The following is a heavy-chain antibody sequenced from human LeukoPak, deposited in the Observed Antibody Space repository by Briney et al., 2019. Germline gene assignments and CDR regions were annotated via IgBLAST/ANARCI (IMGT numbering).Heavy chain of an antibody. CDR3: AGENYYESSGFN. Sequence: GGSLRLSCAASGFTFGSYTMNWVRQAPGKGLEWVSSISSTSTYIYYADSVKGRFTISRDNAKNSLYLQMNSLRAEDTAVYYCAGENYYESSGFNWGQGTLVTVSS. J-gene: IGHJ4*02. CDR1: GFTFGSYT. V-gene: IGHV3-21*01. CDR2: ISSTSTYI. D-gene: IGHD3-22*01.